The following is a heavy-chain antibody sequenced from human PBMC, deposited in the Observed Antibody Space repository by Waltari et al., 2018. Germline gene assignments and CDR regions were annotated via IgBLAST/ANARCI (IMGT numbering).Heavy chain of an antibody. CDR2: IYYSGST. J-gene: IGHJ4*02. V-gene: IGHV4-39*07. CDR3: AGEYGLTGYLFDY. D-gene: IGHD3-9*01. Sequence: QLQLQESGPGLVKPSETLSLTCTVSGGSISSSSYYWGWIRQPPGKGLEWIGGIYYSGSTSYNPSLKSRVTISVDTSKNQFSLKLSSVTAADTAVYYCAGEYGLTGYLFDYWGQGTLVTVSS. CDR1: GGSISSSSYY.